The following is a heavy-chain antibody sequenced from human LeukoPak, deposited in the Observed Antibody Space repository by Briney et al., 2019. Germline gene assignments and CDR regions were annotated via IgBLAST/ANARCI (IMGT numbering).Heavy chain of an antibody. V-gene: IGHV3-23*01. J-gene: IGHJ4*02. D-gene: IGHD6-19*01. CDR3: AKDRGGGAVAGNFDY. CDR2: ISGSGGST. Sequence: PGGSLRLSCAASGFTFSSYAMSWVRQAPGKGLKWVSAISGSGGSTYYADSVKGRFTISRDNSKNTLYLQMNSLRAEDTAVYYCAKDRGGGAVAGNFDYWGQGTLVTVSS. CDR1: GFTFSSYA.